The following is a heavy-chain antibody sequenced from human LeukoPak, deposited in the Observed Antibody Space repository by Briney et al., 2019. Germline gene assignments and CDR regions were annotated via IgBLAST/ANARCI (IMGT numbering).Heavy chain of an antibody. Sequence: GGSLRLSCAASGFTVSSNYMSWVRQAPGKGLEWVSVIYSGGSTYYADSVKGRFTISRDNSKNTLYLQMNSLRAEDTAVYYCARDGAERRFFDYWGQGTLVTVSS. CDR1: GFTVSSNY. D-gene: IGHD3-16*01. CDR3: ARDGAERRFFDY. V-gene: IGHV3-53*01. CDR2: IYSGGST. J-gene: IGHJ4*02.